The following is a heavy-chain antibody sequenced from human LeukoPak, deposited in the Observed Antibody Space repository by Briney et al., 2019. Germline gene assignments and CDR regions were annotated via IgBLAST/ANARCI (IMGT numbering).Heavy chain of an antibody. J-gene: IGHJ4*02. CDR2: IRYDGNNK. V-gene: IGHV3-30*02. CDR1: GFTFSSSS. D-gene: IGHD3-22*01. CDR3: AKFPNYYDSSGYHYFDY. Sequence: GGSLRLSCAASGFTFSSSSMNWVRQAPGKGLEWVAFIRYDGNNKYYVDSVKGRFTISRDNSKNTLYLQMNSLRAEDTAVYYCAKFPNYYDSSGYHYFDYWGQGTLVTVSS.